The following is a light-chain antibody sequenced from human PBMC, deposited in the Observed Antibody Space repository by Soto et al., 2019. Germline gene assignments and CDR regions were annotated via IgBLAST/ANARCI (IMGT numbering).Light chain of an antibody. V-gene: IGKV3-11*01. CDR2: DTS. J-gene: IGKJ4*01. Sequence: EIGLTQSPATLSLSPGERATRACRASQSVSSYIAWYQQKPGQAPRLLIYDTSKRPTGIPARFSGSGSGTDFTLTISSLEPEDFAVYYCQQRINWLLTFGGGTNVEIK. CDR3: QQRINWLLT. CDR1: QSVSSY.